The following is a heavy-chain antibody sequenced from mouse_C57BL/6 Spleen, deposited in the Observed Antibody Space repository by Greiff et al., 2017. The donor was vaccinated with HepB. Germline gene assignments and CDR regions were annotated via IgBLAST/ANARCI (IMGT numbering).Heavy chain of an antibody. CDR3: ARYYGNYGYYAMDY. V-gene: IGHV1-82*01. Sequence: VQLQQSGPELVKPGASVKISCKASGYAFSSSWMNWVKQRPGKGLEWIGRIYPGDGDTNYNGKFKGKATLTADKSSSTAYMQLSSLTSEDSAVYFCARYYGNYGYYAMDYWGQGTSVTVSS. D-gene: IGHD2-1*01. CDR2: IYPGDGDT. J-gene: IGHJ4*01. CDR1: GYAFSSSW.